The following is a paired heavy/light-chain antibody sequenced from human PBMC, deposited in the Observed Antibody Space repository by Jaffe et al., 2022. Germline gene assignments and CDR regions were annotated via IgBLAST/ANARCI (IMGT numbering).Heavy chain of an antibody. V-gene: IGHV3-30*02. CDR2: IRYDGTNK. CDR3: AKDYPDYDVATSYYREGGGIHY. J-gene: IGHJ4*02. Sequence: QVHLVESGGGVVQPGGSLRLSCAASGFTFNTYGMHWVRQAPGKGLEWVSFIRYDGTNKYYAESVKGRLTISRDNSKNTLYLQMNSVRPEDTATYYCAKDYPDYDVATSYYREGGGIHYWGQGTLVIVSS. D-gene: IGHD3-22*01. CDR1: GFTFNTYG.
Light chain of an antibody. Sequence: DVVMTQSPLSLPVTLGQPASISCGSSHSLVHSDGNTYLTWFHQRPGQSPRRLIYRVSNRDSGVPDRFSGSGSGTDFTLKISRVEAEDVGVYYCMQSTHWPPYTFGQGTKLEIK. CDR3: MQSTHWPPYT. CDR1: HSLVHSDGNTY. J-gene: IGKJ2*01. CDR2: RVS. V-gene: IGKV2-30*02.